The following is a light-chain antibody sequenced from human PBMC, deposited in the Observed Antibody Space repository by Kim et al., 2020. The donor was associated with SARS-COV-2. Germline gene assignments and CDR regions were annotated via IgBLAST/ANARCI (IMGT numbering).Light chain of an antibody. Sequence: DIVMTQSPDSLAVSLGESATINCKSSQSILYSSNNKNYVAWYQQKPGQPPKLLIYWASTRESGVPDRYSGSGSGTDFTLTISSLQAEDVAVYYCHQYYSIPPYTFGGGTKVDIK. V-gene: IGKV4-1*01. CDR1: QSILYSSNNKNY. CDR2: WAS. CDR3: HQYYSIPPYT. J-gene: IGKJ4*01.